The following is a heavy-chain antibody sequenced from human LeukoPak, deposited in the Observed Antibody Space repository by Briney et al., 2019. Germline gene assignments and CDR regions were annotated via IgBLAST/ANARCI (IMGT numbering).Heavy chain of an antibody. D-gene: IGHD6-13*01. Sequence: ASVKVSCKASGYTFTSYGISWVRQAPGQGLEWMGWISAYNGNTNYAQKLQGRVTMTTDTSTSTAYKELRSLRSDDTAVYYCARLNLIAAAAFDPWGQGTLVTVSS. CDR1: GYTFTSYG. CDR3: ARLNLIAAAAFDP. V-gene: IGHV1-18*01. J-gene: IGHJ5*02. CDR2: ISAYNGNT.